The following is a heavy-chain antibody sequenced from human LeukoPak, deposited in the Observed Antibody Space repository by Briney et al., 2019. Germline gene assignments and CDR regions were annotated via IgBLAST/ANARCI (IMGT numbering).Heavy chain of an antibody. J-gene: IGHJ6*02. CDR3: AKDYVYGMDV. CDR1: GFTFSTYW. D-gene: IGHD3-16*01. Sequence: GGSLRLSCAASGFTFSTYWMHWVRQAPGKGLVWVSRINTDGSSTSYADSVKGRFTISRDNAKNSLYLQMNSLRAEDTALYYCAKDYVYGMDVWGQGTTVTVSS. CDR2: INTDGSST. V-gene: IGHV3-74*01.